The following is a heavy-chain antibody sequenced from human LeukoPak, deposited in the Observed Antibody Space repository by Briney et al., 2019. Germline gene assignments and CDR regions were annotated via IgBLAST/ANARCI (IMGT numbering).Heavy chain of an antibody. CDR3: ARSGETTIAYLD. CDR1: GGSFSSYH. D-gene: IGHD1/OR15-1a*01. CDR2: INRSGST. V-gene: IGHV4-34*01. J-gene: IGHJ4*02. Sequence: PSETLSLTCAVYGGSFSSYHWSWIRQPPGKGLEWIGEINRSGSTHYNPSLKSRVTISVDASKNHFSLELSSVTAADTAVYFCARSGETTIAYLDWGQGTLVTVSS.